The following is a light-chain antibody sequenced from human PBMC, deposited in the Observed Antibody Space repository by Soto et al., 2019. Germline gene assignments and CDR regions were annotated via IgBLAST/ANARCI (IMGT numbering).Light chain of an antibody. J-gene: IGKJ4*01. CDR2: DAS. V-gene: IGKV3-11*01. Sequence: EIVLTQSPATLSLSPGERATLSCRASQSVSGCLAWYQQKPGQAPRLLIYDASNRATGIPARFSGSGSGTDFTLTISSLEPEEFAVYYCQQRCNLSPDTFGGGTKVEIK. CDR1: QSVSGC. CDR3: QQRCNLSPDT.